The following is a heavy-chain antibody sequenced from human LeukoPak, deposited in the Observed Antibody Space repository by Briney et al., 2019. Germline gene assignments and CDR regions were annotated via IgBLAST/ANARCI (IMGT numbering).Heavy chain of an antibody. J-gene: IGHJ4*02. V-gene: IGHV4-39*01. CDR3: ARYVVYGSGKYYFDY. Sequence: SETLSLTCTVSGGTVSSTTYYWSWIRQPPGKGLEWIASINYSGSTYYNPSLKSRVTISVDTSENQFSLKLSSVTAADTAVYYCARYVVYGSGKYYFDYWGQGTLVTVSS. CDR1: GGTVSSTTYY. CDR2: INYSGST. D-gene: IGHD3-10*01.